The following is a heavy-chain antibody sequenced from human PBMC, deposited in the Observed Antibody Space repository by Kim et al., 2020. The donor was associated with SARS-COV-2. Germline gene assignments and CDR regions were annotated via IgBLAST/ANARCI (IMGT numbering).Heavy chain of an antibody. CDR3: ARDEDYYCSGGSCYWYYFDY. CDR1: GFTFSSYS. V-gene: IGHV3-21*01. J-gene: IGHJ4*02. D-gene: IGHD2-15*01. Sequence: GGSLRLSCAASGFTFSSYSMNWVRQAPGKGLEWVSSISSSSSYIYYADSVKGRFTISRDNAKNSLYLQMNSLRAEDTAVYYCARDEDYYCSGGSCYWYYFDYWGQGTLVTVSS. CDR2: ISSSSSYI.